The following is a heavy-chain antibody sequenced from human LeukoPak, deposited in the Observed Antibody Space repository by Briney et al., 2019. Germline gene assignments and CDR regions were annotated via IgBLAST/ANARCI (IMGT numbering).Heavy chain of an antibody. V-gene: IGHV3-7*03. CDR2: IKQDGSQT. CDR3: TRPARQQHVAKDEDFYSCFYMVV. J-gene: IGHJ6*03. D-gene: IGHD6-13*01. CDR1: GFIFSNYW. Sequence: PGGSLRLSCAASGFIFSNYWMSWVRQAPGKGLEWVANIKQDGSQTYYVDSLKGRFTISRDNAKNSLYLQMNSLRAEHTAVYYFTRPARQQHVAKDEDFYSCFYMVVWGKGTAVTV.